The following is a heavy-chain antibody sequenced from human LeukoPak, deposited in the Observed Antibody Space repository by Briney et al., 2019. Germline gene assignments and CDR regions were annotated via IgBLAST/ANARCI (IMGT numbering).Heavy chain of an antibody. D-gene: IGHD6-13*01. J-gene: IGHJ5*02. CDR2: IYHSGST. Sequence: SETLSLTCNVSAYSISSHYYWGWIRQPPGKGLEWIGSIYHSGSTNYNPSLKSRVTISVDTSKNQFSLKLSSVTAADTAVYYCASRTSSSWGNWFDPWGQETLVTVSP. CDR3: ASRTSSSWGNWFDP. V-gene: IGHV4-38-2*02. CDR1: AYSISSHYY.